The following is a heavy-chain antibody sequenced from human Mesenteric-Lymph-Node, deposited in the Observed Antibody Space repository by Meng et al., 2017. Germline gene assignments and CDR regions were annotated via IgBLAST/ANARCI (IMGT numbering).Heavy chain of an antibody. D-gene: IGHD3-22*01. CDR2: INWNGGST. Sequence: VQLGESGGGVVQPGTSLGLSCAASGFTFSSYGTHWVRQAPGKGLEWVSGINWNGGSTGYADSVKGRFTISRDNAKNSLYLQMNSLRAEDTALYYCARGKNYYDSSGPYFDYWGQGTLVTVSS. CDR1: GFTFSSYG. J-gene: IGHJ4*02. V-gene: IGHV3-20*04. CDR3: ARGKNYYDSSGPYFDY.